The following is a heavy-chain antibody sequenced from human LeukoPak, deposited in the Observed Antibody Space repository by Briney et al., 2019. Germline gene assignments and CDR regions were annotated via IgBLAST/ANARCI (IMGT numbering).Heavy chain of an antibody. V-gene: IGHV4-39*07. Sequence: SETLSLTCTVSGDSISGSGFYWGWIRQSPGRGLEWIGSIDYSGTTYYNPYLKSRIPISPDTSKNQSSLNLNSLITADTAVYYWARGQTYYDNRIVAGYWGQGTLVTVSS. CDR3: ARGQTYYDNRIVAGY. D-gene: IGHD3-22*01. CDR1: GDSISGSGFY. CDR2: IDYSGTT. J-gene: IGHJ4*02.